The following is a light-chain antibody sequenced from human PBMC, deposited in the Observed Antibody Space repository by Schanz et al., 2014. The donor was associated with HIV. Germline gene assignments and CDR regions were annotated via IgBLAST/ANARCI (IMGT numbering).Light chain of an antibody. Sequence: DIQMPQSPSTLSASVGDRVTITCRASQSISSYLNWYQQKPGKAPKSLIYAASNLRSGVTSRFSGSGSGTDFTLTISSLQPEDFATYYCQQSYSAPRTFGQGTKVEL. CDR2: AAS. CDR1: QSISSY. J-gene: IGKJ1*01. CDR3: QQSYSAPRT. V-gene: IGKV1-39*01.